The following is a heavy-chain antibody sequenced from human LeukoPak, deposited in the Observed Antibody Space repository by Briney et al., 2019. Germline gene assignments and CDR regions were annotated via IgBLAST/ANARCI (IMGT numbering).Heavy chain of an antibody. J-gene: IGHJ5*02. Sequence: ASVKVSCKASGYTFTGYYMHWVRQAPGQGLEWMGWINPNSGGTNYAQKFQGRVTMTRDTSISTAHMELSRLRSDDTAVYYCARGAYIVVVTANLPYDWFDPWGQGTLVTVSS. D-gene: IGHD2-21*02. CDR2: INPNSGGT. CDR3: ARGAYIVVVTANLPYDWFDP. CDR1: GYTFTGYY. V-gene: IGHV1-2*02.